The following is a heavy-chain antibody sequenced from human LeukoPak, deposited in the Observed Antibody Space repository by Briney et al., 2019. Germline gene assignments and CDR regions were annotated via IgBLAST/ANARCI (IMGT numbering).Heavy chain of an antibody. CDR3: ARVLSGWHENYFYYFYMDV. V-gene: IGHV1-8*03. D-gene: IGHD6-19*01. Sequence: ASVKVSCKASGYTFPSYDINWVRQATGQGLEWMGWMNPNSGNTGYAQKFQGRVTITRHNSISTAYMQLSSQRSDDTAVYYCARVLSGWHENYFYYFYMDVWGKGTTVTVSS. J-gene: IGHJ6*03. CDR1: GYTFPSYD. CDR2: MNPNSGNT.